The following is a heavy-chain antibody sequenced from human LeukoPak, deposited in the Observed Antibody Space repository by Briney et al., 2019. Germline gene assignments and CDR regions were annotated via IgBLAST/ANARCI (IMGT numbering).Heavy chain of an antibody. V-gene: IGHV1-24*01. J-gene: IGHJ6*03. Sequence: ASVKVSCKVSGYTLTELSMHWVRQAPGKGLEWMGGFDPEDGETIYAQKFQGRVTMTEDTSTDTAYMELSSLRSEDTAVYYCARGTKKRITMIVVAYYYYMDVWGKGTTVTVSS. CDR3: ARGTKKRITMIVVAYYYYMDV. CDR1: GYTLTELS. CDR2: FDPEDGET. D-gene: IGHD3-22*01.